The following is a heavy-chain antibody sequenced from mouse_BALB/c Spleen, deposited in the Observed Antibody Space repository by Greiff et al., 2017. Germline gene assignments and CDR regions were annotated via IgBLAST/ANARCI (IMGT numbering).Heavy chain of an antibody. CDR1: GFNIKDTY. J-gene: IGHJ3*01. CDR2: IDPANGNT. V-gene: IGHV14-3*02. D-gene: IGHD2-3*01. Sequence: EVQLQQSGAELVKPGASVKLSCTASGFNIKDTYMHWVKQRPEQGLEWIGRIDPANGNTKYDPKFQGKATITADTSSNTAYLQLSSLTSEDTAVYYCARGRWLLPFAYWGQGTLVTVSA. CDR3: ARGRWLLPFAY.